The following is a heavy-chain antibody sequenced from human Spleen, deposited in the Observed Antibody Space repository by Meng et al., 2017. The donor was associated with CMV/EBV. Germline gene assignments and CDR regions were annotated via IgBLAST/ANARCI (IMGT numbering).Heavy chain of an antibody. D-gene: IGHD6-6*01. V-gene: IGHV1-2*02. CDR3: ARDGPYSSSSRFYYGMDV. CDR2: INPNSGGT. Sequence: GESLKISCKASGYTFTGYYMHWVRQAPGQGLEWMGWINPNSGGTNYAQKFQGRVTMTRDTSISTAYMELSRLRSDDTAVYYCARDGPYSSSSRFYYGMDVWGQGTTVTVSS. J-gene: IGHJ6*02. CDR1: GYTFTGYY.